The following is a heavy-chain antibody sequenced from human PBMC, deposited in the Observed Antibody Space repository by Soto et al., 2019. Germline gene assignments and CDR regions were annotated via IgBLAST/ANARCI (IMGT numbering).Heavy chain of an antibody. CDR3: AREFRDRWELRTFGGMDV. V-gene: IGHV1-46*01. D-gene: IGHD1-26*01. J-gene: IGHJ6*02. CDR2: INPSGGST. CDR1: GYSFTSYY. Sequence: ASVTVPCQASGYSFTSYYMHWVRQAPGPGFEWMGIINPSGGSTSYAQKFQGRVTMTRDTSTSTVYMELISLRSEDTAVDYCAREFRDRWELRTFGGMDVWGQGTTVT.